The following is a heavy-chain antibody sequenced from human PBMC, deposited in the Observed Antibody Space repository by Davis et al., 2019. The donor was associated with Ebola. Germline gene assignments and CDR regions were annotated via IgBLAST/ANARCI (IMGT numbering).Heavy chain of an antibody. D-gene: IGHD6-13*01. CDR2: IYYSGST. V-gene: IGHV4-59*01. CDR3: ARDGGPAASTNWFDP. Sequence: MPSETLSLTCTVSGGSISSYYWSWIRQPPAKGLEWIGYIYYSGSTNYNPSLKSRVTISVDTSKNQFPLKPSSVTAAETAVYYCARDGGPAASTNWFDPWGQGTLVTVSS. J-gene: IGHJ5*02. CDR1: GGSISSYY.